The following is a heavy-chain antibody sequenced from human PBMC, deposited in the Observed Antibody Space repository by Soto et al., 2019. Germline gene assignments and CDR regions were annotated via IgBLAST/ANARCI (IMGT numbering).Heavy chain of an antibody. J-gene: IGHJ4*02. V-gene: IGHV3-9*01. CDR1: GFTFDDYA. CDR3: AKDRGSGSYRDLFDY. Sequence: GGSLRLSCAASGFTFDDYAMHWVRQAPGKGLEWVSGISWNSGSIGYADSVKGRFTISRDNAKNSLYLQMNSLRAEDTALYYCAKDRGSGSYRDLFDYWGKGTLVTVSS. D-gene: IGHD3-10*01. CDR2: ISWNSGSI.